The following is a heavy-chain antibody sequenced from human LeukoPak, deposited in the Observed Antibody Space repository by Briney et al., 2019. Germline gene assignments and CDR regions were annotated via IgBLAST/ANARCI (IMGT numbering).Heavy chain of an antibody. CDR1: GFTFSSYA. D-gene: IGHD6-19*01. Sequence: PGGSLRLSCAASGFTFSSYAMSWVRQAPGKGLEWVSAISGSGGSTYYADSVKGRFTISRDNSKNTLYLQMNSLRAEDTAVYYCAKDGYSSGWQLEYYYYGMDVWGQGTTVTVSS. CDR2: ISGSGGST. J-gene: IGHJ6*02. CDR3: AKDGYSSGWQLEYYYYGMDV. V-gene: IGHV3-23*01.